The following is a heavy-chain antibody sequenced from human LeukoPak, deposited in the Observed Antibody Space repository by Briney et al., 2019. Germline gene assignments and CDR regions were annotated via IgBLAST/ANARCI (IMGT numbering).Heavy chain of an antibody. Sequence: GGSLRLSCAASGFTFSNAWMNWVRQAPGKGLEWVSSISSSSSYIYYADSVKGRFTISRDNAKNSLYLQMNSLRAEDTAVYYCAREPATRDVEMATDCFDYWGQGTLVTVSS. CDR1: GFTFSNAW. J-gene: IGHJ4*02. CDR2: ISSSSSYI. V-gene: IGHV3-21*01. CDR3: AREPATRDVEMATDCFDY. D-gene: IGHD5-24*01.